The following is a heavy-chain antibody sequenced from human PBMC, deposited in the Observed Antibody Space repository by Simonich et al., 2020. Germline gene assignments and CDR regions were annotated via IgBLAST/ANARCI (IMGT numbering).Heavy chain of an antibody. D-gene: IGHD6-13*01. J-gene: IGHJ1*01. V-gene: IGHV3-9*01. Sequence: EVQLVESGGGLVQPGRSLRLSCAASGFTFDDYAMHWVRQAPGKGLEWVSGISLNSGSIGYADSVKGRFTISRDNAKNSLYLQMNSLRAEDTALYYCAKDVAAAGTEYFQHWGQGTLVTVSS. CDR1: GFTFDDYA. CDR2: ISLNSGSI. CDR3: AKDVAAAGTEYFQH.